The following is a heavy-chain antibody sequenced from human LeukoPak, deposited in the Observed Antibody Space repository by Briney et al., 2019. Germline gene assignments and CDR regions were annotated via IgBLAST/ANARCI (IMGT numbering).Heavy chain of an antibody. Sequence: TGGSLRLSCAASGFTFSSYSMNWVRQAPGKGLEWVSSISSSSGYIYYADSVKGRFTVSRDNTKNSLYLQMNSLRAEDTALYYCAKDVGTYYYDSSGYYFARWGVDYWGQGTLVTVSS. D-gene: IGHD3-22*01. CDR3: AKDVGTYYYDSSGYYFARWGVDY. CDR2: ISSSSGYI. J-gene: IGHJ4*02. CDR1: GFTFSSYS. V-gene: IGHV3-21*04.